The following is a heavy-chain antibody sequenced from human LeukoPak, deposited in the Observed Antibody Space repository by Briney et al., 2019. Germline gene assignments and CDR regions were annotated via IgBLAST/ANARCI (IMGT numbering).Heavy chain of an antibody. CDR2: IRSKAYGGTT. Sequence: PGRSLRLSCTASGFTLGDYAMSWVRQAPGKGLEWVGFIRSKAYGGTTEYAASVKGRFTISRDDSKSIAYLQMNSLKTEDTAVYYCTRARRYFDWLLYYFDYWGQGTLVTVSS. J-gene: IGHJ4*02. V-gene: IGHV3-49*04. CDR3: TRARRYFDWLLYYFDY. D-gene: IGHD3-9*01. CDR1: GFTLGDYA.